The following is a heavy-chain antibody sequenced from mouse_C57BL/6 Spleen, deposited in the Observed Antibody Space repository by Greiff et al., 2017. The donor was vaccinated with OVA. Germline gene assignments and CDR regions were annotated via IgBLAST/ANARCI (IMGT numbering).Heavy chain of an antibody. Sequence: QVQLQQPGAELVRPGSSVKLSCKASGFTFTSYWMHWVKQRPIQGLEWIGNIDPSDSETHYNQKFKDKATLTVDKSSSTAYMQLSSLTSEDSAVYYCARKSNSDYAMDYWGQGTPVTASS. CDR1: GFTFTSYW. V-gene: IGHV1-52*01. J-gene: IGHJ4*01. D-gene: IGHD2-5*01. CDR2: IDPSDSET. CDR3: ARKSNSDYAMDY.